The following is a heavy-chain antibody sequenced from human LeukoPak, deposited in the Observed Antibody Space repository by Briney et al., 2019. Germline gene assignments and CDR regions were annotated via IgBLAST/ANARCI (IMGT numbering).Heavy chain of an antibody. CDR3: ARANSGSYYRYFYYYMDV. D-gene: IGHD3-10*01. CDR1: VYSFTTYG. CDR2: ISDYNGHT. Sequence: EVSVKVSCKASVYSFTTYGINWVRQAPGQGLEWMGWISDYNGHTNYAQKVQDRVTMTTDTSTNTAYMELRSLRPDDTAVYYCARANSGSYYRYFYYYMDVWGKGTTVTISS. V-gene: IGHV1-18*01. J-gene: IGHJ6*03.